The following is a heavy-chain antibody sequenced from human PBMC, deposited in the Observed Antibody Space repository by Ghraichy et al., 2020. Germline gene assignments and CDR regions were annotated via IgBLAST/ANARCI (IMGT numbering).Heavy chain of an antibody. J-gene: IGHJ6*02. D-gene: IGHD3-22*01. CDR1: GFTFSSYS. CDR2: ISSSSSYI. V-gene: IGHV3-21*01. Sequence: GGSLRLSCAASGFTFSSYSMNWVRQAPGKGLEWVSSISSSSSYIYYADSVKGRFTISRDNAKNSLYLQMNSLRAEDTAVYYCARDKIVVVITHYYYGMDVWGQGTTVTVSS. CDR3: ARDKIVVVITHYYYGMDV.